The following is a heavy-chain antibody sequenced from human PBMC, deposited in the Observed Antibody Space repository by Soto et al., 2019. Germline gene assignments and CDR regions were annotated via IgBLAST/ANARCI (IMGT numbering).Heavy chain of an antibody. CDR2: INAHSGGT. CDR1: GFSFTGYY. D-gene: IGHD6-6*01. V-gene: IGHV1-2*02. Sequence: ASVKVSCKASGFSFTGYYIHWLRQAPGQGLEWMGWINAHSGGTEYAQKFQGRVTLTRDTSIATACLTLTSLTSDDTALYYCAKDLTRQLAYWLDPWGQGTQVTVSS. J-gene: IGHJ5*02. CDR3: AKDLTRQLAYWLDP.